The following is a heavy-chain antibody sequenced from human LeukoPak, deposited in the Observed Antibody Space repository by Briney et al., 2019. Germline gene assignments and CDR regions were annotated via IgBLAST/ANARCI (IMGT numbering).Heavy chain of an antibody. J-gene: IGHJ4*02. CDR2: ISWNSGSI. V-gene: IGHV3-9*01. CDR1: GFTFDDYA. CDR3: AKDPEPAATTTRDY. D-gene: IGHD2-2*01. Sequence: GGSLRLSCAASGFTFDDYAMHWVRQAPGKGLEWVSGISWNSGSIGYADSVKGRFTISRDNSKNTLYLQMNSLRAEDTAVYYCAKDPEPAATTTRDYWGQGTMVTVSS.